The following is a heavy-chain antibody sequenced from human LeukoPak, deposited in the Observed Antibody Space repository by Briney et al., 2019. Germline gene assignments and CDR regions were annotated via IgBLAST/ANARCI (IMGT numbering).Heavy chain of an antibody. V-gene: IGHV4-39*01. D-gene: IGHD3-10*01. J-gene: IGHJ4*02. CDR1: GGSISSSSYY. Sequence: SETLSLTCTVSGGSISSSSYYWGWIRQPPGKGLEWIGSIYYSGSTCYNPSLKSRVTISVDTSKNQFSLKLSSVTAADTAVYYCARAPYYYGSGSPTSTFDYWGQGTLVTVSS. CDR3: ARAPYYYGSGSPTSTFDY. CDR2: IYYSGST.